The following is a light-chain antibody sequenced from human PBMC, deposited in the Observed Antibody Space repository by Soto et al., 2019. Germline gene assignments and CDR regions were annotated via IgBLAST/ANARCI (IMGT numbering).Light chain of an antibody. CDR2: DVS. CDR3: SSYTSSNTEVI. Sequence: QSALTQPASVSGSPGQSITISCTGTSSDVGGYNYVSWYQQHPGKAPKLMIYDVSNRPSGVSNRFSGSKSGNTASLTISGLQAEDEADYYCSSYTSSNTEVIFGGGTKLTV. J-gene: IGLJ2*01. CDR1: SSDVGGYNY. V-gene: IGLV2-14*01.